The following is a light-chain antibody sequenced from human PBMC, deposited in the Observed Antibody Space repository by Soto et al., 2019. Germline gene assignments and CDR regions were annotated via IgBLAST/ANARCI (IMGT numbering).Light chain of an antibody. Sequence: QLVLTQSPSASASLGASVKFTCTLSSGHSSYAIAWHQQQPEKGPRYLMKLNSDGSHTKGDGIPDRFSGSSSGAERYLTISSRQSEDEADYYCQTWGTGIRVFGTGTKLTVL. J-gene: IGLJ1*01. CDR3: QTWGTGIRV. CDR2: LNSDGSH. V-gene: IGLV4-69*01. CDR1: SGHSSYA.